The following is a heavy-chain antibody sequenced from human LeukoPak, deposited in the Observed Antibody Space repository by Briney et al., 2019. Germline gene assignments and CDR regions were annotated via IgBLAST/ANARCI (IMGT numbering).Heavy chain of an antibody. J-gene: IGHJ4*02. CDR2: TRNKANSYTT. V-gene: IGHV3-72*01. CDR1: GFTFSDHS. CDR3: TRDEPAL. Sequence: GGSLRLSWAASGFTFSDHSVDWVRQAPGKGMEWGGRTRNKANSYTTEYAASVKGRFTISRDDSKNSLYLQMNSLKTEDTAIYYCTRDEPALWGQGTLVTVSS.